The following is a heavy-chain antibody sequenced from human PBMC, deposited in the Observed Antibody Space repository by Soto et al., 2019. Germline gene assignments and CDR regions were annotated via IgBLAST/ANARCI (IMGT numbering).Heavy chain of an antibody. V-gene: IGHV3-74*01. CDR3: ARGGSGTYLLDS. D-gene: IGHD3-10*01. Sequence: EVQLVESGGGLVQPGGSLRLSCAASGFTFSSYWMHWVRQVPGKGLVWVSRIKYDGSTTTYADSVKGRCTISRDNGENTVYLQMNSLRAEETAVYYCARGGSGTYLLDSWGQGTLVTVSS. J-gene: IGHJ4*02. CDR1: GFTFSSYW. CDR2: IKYDGSTT.